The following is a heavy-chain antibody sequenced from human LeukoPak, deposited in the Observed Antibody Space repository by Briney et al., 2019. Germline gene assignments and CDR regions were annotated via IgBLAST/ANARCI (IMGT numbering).Heavy chain of an antibody. CDR1: GFTFSSYW. J-gene: IGHJ6*03. CDR3: ARDHGAYYDFWSGYYTGRKYYYYYMDV. V-gene: IGHV3-7*01. Sequence: GGSLRLSCAASGFTFSSYWMSWVRQAPGKGLEWVANIKHDGSVQYCVDSVKGRFTISRGNAKNSLYLQMNRLRAEDTDVYYCARDHGAYYDFWSGYYTGRKYYYYYMDVWGKGTTVTVSS. D-gene: IGHD3-3*01. CDR2: IKHDGSVQ.